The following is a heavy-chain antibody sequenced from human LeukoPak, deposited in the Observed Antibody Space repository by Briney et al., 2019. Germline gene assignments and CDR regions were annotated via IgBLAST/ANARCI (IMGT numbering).Heavy chain of an antibody. D-gene: IGHD6-19*01. CDR1: GFTFDDYG. V-gene: IGHV3-23*01. CDR3: AKAPGGSGWYDY. CDR2: ISGSGGST. Sequence: GGSLRLSCAASGFTFDDYGMSWVRQAPGKGLEWVSAISGSGGSTYYADSVKGRFTISRDNSKNTLYLQMNSLRAEDTAVYYCAKAPGGSGWYDYWGQGTLVTVSS. J-gene: IGHJ4*02.